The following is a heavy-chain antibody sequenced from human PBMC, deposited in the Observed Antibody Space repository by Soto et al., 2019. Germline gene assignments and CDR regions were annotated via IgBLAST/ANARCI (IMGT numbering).Heavy chain of an antibody. CDR3: ACQYSSSWGSLGY. D-gene: IGHD6-13*01. Sequence: PSETLSLTCAVYGGSFSGYYWSWIRQPPGKGLEWIGEINHSGSTNYNPSLKSRVTISVDTSKNQFSLKLSSVTAADTAVYYCACQYSSSWGSLGYWGQGTLVTVSS. CDR1: GGSFSGYY. J-gene: IGHJ4*02. V-gene: IGHV4-34*01. CDR2: INHSGST.